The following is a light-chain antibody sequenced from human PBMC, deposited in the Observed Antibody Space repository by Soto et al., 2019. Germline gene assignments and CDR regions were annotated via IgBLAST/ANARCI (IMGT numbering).Light chain of an antibody. CDR1: QSVSSSY. Sequence: EIVLTQSPGTLSLSPGERATLSCRASQSVSSSYLAWYQQKPGQAPRLLIYGASNRATGIPARFSGSGSGTDFTLTISSLEPEDFAVYYCQQSGSSPPFTFGRGTKVDIK. J-gene: IGKJ3*01. V-gene: IGKV3-20*01. CDR3: QQSGSSPPFT. CDR2: GAS.